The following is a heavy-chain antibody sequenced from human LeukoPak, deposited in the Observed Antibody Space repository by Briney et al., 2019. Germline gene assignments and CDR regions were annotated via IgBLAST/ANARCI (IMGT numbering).Heavy chain of an antibody. D-gene: IGHD3-10*01. CDR3: ASPSNYGSGSQLNY. Sequence: GASVKVSCKASGYTFTAYYMHWVRQAPGQGIEWMGWINPSSGGTNYAQKFQGRVIMTRDTSISTAYMELSRLRSDDTAVYYCASPSNYGSGSQLNYWGQGTLVTVSS. J-gene: IGHJ4*02. CDR1: GYTFTAYY. CDR2: INPSSGGT. V-gene: IGHV1-2*02.